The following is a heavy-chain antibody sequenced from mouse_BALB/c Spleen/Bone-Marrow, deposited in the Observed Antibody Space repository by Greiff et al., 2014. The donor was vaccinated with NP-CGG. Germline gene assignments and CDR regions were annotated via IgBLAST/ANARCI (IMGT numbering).Heavy chain of an antibody. CDR2: IYPGDGDT. V-gene: IGHV1-87*01. CDR3: ARGSDY. CDR1: GYTFTSYW. Sequence: VKLMESGAELARPGASVKLSCKASGYTFTSYWMQWVKQRPGQGLEWIGAIYPGDGDTRYTQKFKGKATLTADKSSSTAYMQLSSLASEDSAVYYCARGSDYWGQGTSVTVSS. J-gene: IGHJ4*01. D-gene: IGHD3-2*02.